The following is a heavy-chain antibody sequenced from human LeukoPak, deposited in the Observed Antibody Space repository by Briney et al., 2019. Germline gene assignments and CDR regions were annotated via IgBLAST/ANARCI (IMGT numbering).Heavy chain of an antibody. CDR2: INLEGNDK. CDR3: AREVAVGIAAYNY. Sequence: PPGGSLRLSCLASGFTFSSYYMSWVRQAPGKGLEWVAHINLEGNDKYYVDSVKGRFTISRDNAKNSLYPQVNSLRAEDTAVYYCAREVAVGIAAYNYWGQGTLVTVSS. J-gene: IGHJ4*02. V-gene: IGHV3-7*01. CDR1: GFTFSSYY. D-gene: IGHD6-6*01.